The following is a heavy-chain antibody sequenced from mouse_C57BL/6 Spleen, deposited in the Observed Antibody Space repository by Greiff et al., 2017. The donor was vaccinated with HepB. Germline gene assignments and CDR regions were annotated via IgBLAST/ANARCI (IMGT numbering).Heavy chain of an antibody. V-gene: IGHV1-82*01. CDR3: ARFTTVVEWYFDV. CDR1: GYAFSSSW. Sequence: QVQLQQSGPELVKPGASVKISCKASGYAFSSSWMNWVKQRPGKGLEWIGRIYPGDGDTNYNGKFKGKATLTADKSSSTAYMQLSSLTSEDSAVYFCARFTTVVEWYFDVWGTGTTVTVSS. D-gene: IGHD1-1*01. CDR2: IYPGDGDT. J-gene: IGHJ1*03.